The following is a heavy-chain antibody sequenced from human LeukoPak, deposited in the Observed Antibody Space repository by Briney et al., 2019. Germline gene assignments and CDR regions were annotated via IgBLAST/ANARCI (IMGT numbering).Heavy chain of an antibody. Sequence: GGSLRLSCAASGFTFNSNGMHWVRQAPGKGLESVAFIRYDGNTKYYADSVKGRFTISRDNSKNTMYLQMNSLRGDDTAVYYCVKDCPGDSSPEGVCHYYMDVWGKGTTVTVSS. D-gene: IGHD6-13*01. J-gene: IGHJ6*03. CDR3: VKDCPGDSSPEGVCHYYMDV. CDR1: GFTFNSNG. V-gene: IGHV3-30*02. CDR2: IRYDGNTK.